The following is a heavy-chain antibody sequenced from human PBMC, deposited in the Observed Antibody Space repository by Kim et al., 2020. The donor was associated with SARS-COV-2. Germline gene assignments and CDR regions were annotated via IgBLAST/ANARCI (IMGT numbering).Heavy chain of an antibody. V-gene: IGHV3-9*01. J-gene: IGHJ4*02. CDR2: I. D-gene: IGHD6-13*01. CDR3: AKDRSSRTVDY. Sequence: IGYADSVKGRFTISRDNAKNSLYLQMNSLRAEDTALYYCAKDRSSRTVDYWGQGTLVTVSS.